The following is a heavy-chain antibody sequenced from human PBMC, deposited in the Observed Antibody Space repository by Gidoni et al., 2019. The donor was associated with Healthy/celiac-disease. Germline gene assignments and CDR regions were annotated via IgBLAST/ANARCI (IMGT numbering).Heavy chain of an antibody. V-gene: IGHV3-23*01. D-gene: IGHD4-17*01. CDR2: ISGSGGST. CDR3: AKDRHGDYYDWFDP. Sequence: EVQLLESGGGLVQPGGSLRLSCSASGFPFSSYAMSWVRQAPGKGLGWVSAISGSGGSTYYADSVKGRFTISRDNSKNTLYLQMNSLRAEDTAVYYCAKDRHGDYYDWFDPWGQGTLVTVSS. J-gene: IGHJ5*02. CDR1: GFPFSSYA.